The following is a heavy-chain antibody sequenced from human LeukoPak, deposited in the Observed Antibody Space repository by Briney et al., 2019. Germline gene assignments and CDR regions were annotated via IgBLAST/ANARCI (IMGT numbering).Heavy chain of an antibody. D-gene: IGHD6-13*01. J-gene: IGHJ4*02. CDR2: IIPIFGTA. CDR1: GGTFSSYA. V-gene: IGHV1-69*01. Sequence: SVKVSCRASGGTFSSYAISWVRQAPGQGLEWMGGIIPIFGTANYAQKFQGRVTITADESTSTAYMELSSLRSEDTAVYYCARVVSAAGMIGYWGQGTLVTVSS. CDR3: ARVVSAAGMIGY.